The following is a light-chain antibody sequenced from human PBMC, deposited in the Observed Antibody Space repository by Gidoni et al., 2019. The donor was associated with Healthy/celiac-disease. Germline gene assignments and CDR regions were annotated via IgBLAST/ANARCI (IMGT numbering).Light chain of an antibody. CDR1: QSVSSN. J-gene: IGKJ3*01. CDR3: QQYNNWPLFT. V-gene: IGKV3-15*01. Sequence: EIVMTQPPATLSVSPGERATLSCRASQSVSSNLAWYQQKPGQAPRLLIYGASTRATGIPARFSGSGSGTEFTLTISSLQSEDFAVYYCQQYNNWPLFTFXPXTKVDIK. CDR2: GAS.